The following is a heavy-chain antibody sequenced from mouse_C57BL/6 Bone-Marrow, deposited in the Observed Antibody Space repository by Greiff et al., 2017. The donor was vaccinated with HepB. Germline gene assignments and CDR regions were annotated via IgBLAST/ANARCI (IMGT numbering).Heavy chain of an antibody. D-gene: IGHD3-2*02. CDR2: IYPGDGDT. Sequence: QVQLQQSGPELVKPGASVKISCKASGYAFSSSWMNWVKQRPGKGLEWIGRIYPGDGDTNYNGKFKGKATLTADKSSSTAYMQLSSLTSEDSAVYFGARRGSSGYFDYWGQGTTLTVSS. CDR1: GYAFSSSW. CDR3: ARRGSSGYFDY. V-gene: IGHV1-82*01. J-gene: IGHJ2*01.